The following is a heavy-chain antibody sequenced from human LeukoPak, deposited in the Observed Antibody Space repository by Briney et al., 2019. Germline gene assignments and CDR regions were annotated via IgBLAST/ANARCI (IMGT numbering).Heavy chain of an antibody. CDR3: ARAYCSGGSCYGEIRNWFDP. CDR2: INHSGST. D-gene: IGHD2-15*01. J-gene: IGHJ5*02. V-gene: IGHV4-39*07. Sequence: ASETLSLTCTVSGGSISSSSYYWSWIRQPPGKGLEWIGEINHSGSTNYNPSLKSRVTISVDTAKDQFSLKLSSVTAADTAVYYCARAYCSGGSCYGEIRNWFDPWGQGTLVTVSS. CDR1: GGSISSSSYY.